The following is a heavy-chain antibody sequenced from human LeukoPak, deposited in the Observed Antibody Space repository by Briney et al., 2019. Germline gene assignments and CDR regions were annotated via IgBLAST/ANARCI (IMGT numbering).Heavy chain of an antibody. CDR2: IYYSGST. J-gene: IGHJ4*02. D-gene: IGHD3-9*01. Sequence: SETLSLTCTVSGGSISSSSYYWGWIRQPPGKGLEWIGSIYYSGSTYYNPSLKSRVTISVDTSKNQFSLKLSSVTAADTAVYYCASSSRSYYDILTGYYAEDYFDYRGQGTLVTVSS. CDR1: GGSISSSSYY. V-gene: IGHV4-39*07. CDR3: ASSSRSYYDILTGYYAEDYFDY.